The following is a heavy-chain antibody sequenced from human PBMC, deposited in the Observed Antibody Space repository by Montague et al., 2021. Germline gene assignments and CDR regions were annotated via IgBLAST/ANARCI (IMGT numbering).Heavy chain of an antibody. CDR1: GFTFSSYD. V-gene: IGHV3-13*04. Sequence: SLRLSCAASGFTFSSYDMHWVRQATGKGLEWVSAIGTAGDTFYSGSVKGRFTIYRENAENSLHLQMISLRAGDTAVDYCASTGAATAWRAYEIWGLGTMVTVSS. CDR2: IGTAGDT. D-gene: IGHD7-27*01. CDR3: ASTGAATAWRAYEI. J-gene: IGHJ3*02.